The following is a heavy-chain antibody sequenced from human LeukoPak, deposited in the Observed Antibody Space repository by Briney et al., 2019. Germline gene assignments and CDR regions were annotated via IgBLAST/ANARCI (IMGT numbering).Heavy chain of an antibody. CDR3: ARSAYPGNSVIED. CDR1: GITFSSYW. J-gene: IGHJ4*02. V-gene: IGHV3-74*01. Sequence: GGPLRLSCAGSGITFSSYWMHWVRQAPGKGLVWVSRINSDGRSTNYADSVKGRFTISRDNAKNTLYLRMNSLRAEDTAVYYCARSAYPGNSVIEDWGRGTLVTVSS. D-gene: IGHD4-23*01. CDR2: INSDGRST.